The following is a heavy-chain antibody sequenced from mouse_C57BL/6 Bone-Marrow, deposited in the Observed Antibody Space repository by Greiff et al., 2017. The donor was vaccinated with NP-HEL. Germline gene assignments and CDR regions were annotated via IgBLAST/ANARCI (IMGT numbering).Heavy chain of an antibody. CDR2: IHPNSGST. Sequence: QVQLQQSGAELVKPGASVKLSCKASGYTFTSYWMHWVKQRPGQGLEWIGMIHPNSGSTNYNEKFKSKATLTVDKSSSTAYMQLSSLTSEDSAVYYCARSVYYGYDGYAMDYWGQGTSVTVSS. J-gene: IGHJ4*01. CDR3: ARSVYYGYDGYAMDY. D-gene: IGHD2-2*01. V-gene: IGHV1-64*01. CDR1: GYTFTSYW.